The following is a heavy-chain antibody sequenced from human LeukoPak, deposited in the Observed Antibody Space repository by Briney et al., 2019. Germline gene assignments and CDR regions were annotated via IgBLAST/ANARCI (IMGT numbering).Heavy chain of an antibody. CDR2: ISGSGGST. V-gene: IGHV3-23*01. J-gene: IGHJ3*02. CDR1: GFTFGDFA. Sequence: GGSLRLSCTASGFTFGDFAMSWFRQAPGKGLEWVSAISGSGGSTYYADSVKGRFTISRDNSKNTLYLQMNSLRAEDTAVYYCAKDRAFDIWGQGTMVTVSS. CDR3: AKDRAFDI.